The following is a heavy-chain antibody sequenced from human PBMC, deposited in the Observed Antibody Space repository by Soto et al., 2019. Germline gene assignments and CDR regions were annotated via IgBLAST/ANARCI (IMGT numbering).Heavy chain of an antibody. CDR1: GFTFSSYG. D-gene: IGHD1-26*01. Sequence: QVQLVESGGGVVQPGRSLRLSCAASGFTFSSYGMHWVRQAPGKGLEWVAVISYDGRNKYYADSVKGRFTISRDNSKNTVYLQMNSLRAEDTAVYYCAKGWELPYEYFQHWGQGTLVTVSS. CDR3: AKGWELPYEYFQH. J-gene: IGHJ1*01. CDR2: ISYDGRNK. V-gene: IGHV3-30*18.